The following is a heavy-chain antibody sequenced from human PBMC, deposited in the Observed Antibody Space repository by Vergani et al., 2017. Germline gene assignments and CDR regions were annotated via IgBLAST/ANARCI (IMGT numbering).Heavy chain of an antibody. CDR3: ARHIGPNYYDSSGYSYYFDY. CDR1: GYSFTSYW. CDR2: IYPGDSDT. J-gene: IGHJ4*02. V-gene: IGHV5-51*01. Sequence: EVQLVQSGAEVKKPGESLKTSCKGSGYSFTSYWIGWVRQMPGKGLEWMGIIYPGDSDTRYSPSFQGQVTISADKSISTAYLQWSSLKASDTAMYYCARHIGPNYYDSSGYSYYFDYWGQGTLVTVSS. D-gene: IGHD3-22*01.